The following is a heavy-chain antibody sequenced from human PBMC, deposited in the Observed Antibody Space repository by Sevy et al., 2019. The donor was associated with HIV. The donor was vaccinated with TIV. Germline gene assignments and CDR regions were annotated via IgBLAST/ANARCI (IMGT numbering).Heavy chain of an antibody. CDR3: ARDSYRICFGEFDAFDI. CDR1: GFTFSSYW. CDR2: IKQDGSEK. D-gene: IGHD3-10*01. Sequence: GGSLRLSCAASGFTFSSYWMSWVRQAPGKGLEWVANIKQDGSEKYYVDSVKGRFTISRDNAKNSLYLQMNSLRAEDTAVYYCARDSYRICFGEFDAFDIWGQGTMVTVSS. J-gene: IGHJ3*02. V-gene: IGHV3-7*01.